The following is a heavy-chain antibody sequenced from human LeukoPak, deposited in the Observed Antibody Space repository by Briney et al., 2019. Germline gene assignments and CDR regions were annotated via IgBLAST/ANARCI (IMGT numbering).Heavy chain of an antibody. CDR2: ISGSGGST. Sequence: GGSLRLSCAASGFTFSSYAMSWVRQAPGKGLEWVSAISGSGGSTYYADSVKGRFTISRDNSKNTLYLQMNSLRAEDTAVYYCAKDQLGYDHGGNQLNFDYWGQGTLVTVSS. D-gene: IGHD4-23*01. CDR3: AKDQLGYDHGGNQLNFDY. V-gene: IGHV3-23*01. CDR1: GFTFSSYA. J-gene: IGHJ4*02.